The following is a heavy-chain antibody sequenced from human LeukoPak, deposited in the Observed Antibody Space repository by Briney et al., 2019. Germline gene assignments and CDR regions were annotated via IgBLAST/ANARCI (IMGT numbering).Heavy chain of an antibody. D-gene: IGHD6-13*01. J-gene: IGHJ5*02. CDR3: AKDLISSSWPNWFDP. V-gene: IGHV3-23*01. CDR1: GFTFSSYA. Sequence: PGGSLRLSCAASGFTFSSYAMSWVRQAPGKGLEWVSAISGSGGSTYYADSVKGRFTISRDNSKNTLYLQMNSLRAEDTAVYYCAKDLISSSWPNWFDPWGQGTLVTVSS. CDR2: ISGSGGST.